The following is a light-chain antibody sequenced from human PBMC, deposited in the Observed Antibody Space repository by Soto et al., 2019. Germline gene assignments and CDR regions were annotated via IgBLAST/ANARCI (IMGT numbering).Light chain of an antibody. V-gene: IGKV1-5*03. J-gene: IGKJ2*01. CDR2: KAS. CDR3: QQYNGYPHT. CDR1: QSISTW. Sequence: DIQMTQSPSTLSASVGDRVTITCRASQSISTWLAWYQQKPGKAPKLLIYKASSLRNGVPSRFSGSGSGTEFTRTIYSLQPDAFASYYCQQYNGYPHTFGQGTKLEIK.